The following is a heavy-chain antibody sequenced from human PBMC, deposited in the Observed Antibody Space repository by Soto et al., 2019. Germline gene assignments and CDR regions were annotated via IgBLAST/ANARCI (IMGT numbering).Heavy chain of an antibody. J-gene: IGHJ6*03. V-gene: IGHV4-59*01. D-gene: IGHD3-10*01. Sequence: PSETLSLTCTVSGGSISSYYWSWIRQPPGKGLEWIGYIYYSGSTNYNPSLKSRVTISVDTSKNQFSLKLSSVTAADTAVYYCARSNGGLTYYYYYMDVWGKGTTVTVSS. CDR2: IYYSGST. CDR3: ARSNGGLTYYYYYMDV. CDR1: GGSISSYY.